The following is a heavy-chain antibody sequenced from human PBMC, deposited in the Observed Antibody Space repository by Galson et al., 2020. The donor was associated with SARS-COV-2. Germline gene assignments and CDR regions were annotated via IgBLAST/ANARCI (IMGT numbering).Heavy chain of an antibody. CDR2: INHGGRT. V-gene: IGHV4-34*01. Sequence: SQASETLSLTCAVYGGSFSDYYWSWIRPPPGKGLEWIGEINHGGRTNYNPTLKSRVTISVDSPKNQFSLKLSSVTAADTAVYYCARGVTDLSMIVVVITSVWSYFDYGGQGTLVTVSS. CDR3: ARGVTDLSMIVVVITSVWSYFDY. CDR1: GGSFSDYY. D-gene: IGHD3-22*01. J-gene: IGHJ4*02.